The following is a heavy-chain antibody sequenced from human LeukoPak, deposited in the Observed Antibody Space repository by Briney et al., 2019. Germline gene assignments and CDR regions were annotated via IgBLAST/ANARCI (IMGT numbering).Heavy chain of an antibody. D-gene: IGHD5-12*01. CDR3: ARDLGGYSGYNPGAFDY. V-gene: IGHV4-59*01. J-gene: IGHJ4*02. CDR2: IYYSGST. Sequence: SETLSLTCTVSGGSISSYYWSWIRQPPGKGLEWIGYIYYSGSTNYNPSLKSRVTISVDTSKNQFSLKLSSVTAADTAVYYCARDLGGYSGYNPGAFDYWGQGTLVTVSS. CDR1: GGSISSYY.